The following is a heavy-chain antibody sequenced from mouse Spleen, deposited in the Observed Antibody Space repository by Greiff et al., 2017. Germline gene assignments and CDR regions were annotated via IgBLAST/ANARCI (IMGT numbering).Heavy chain of an antibody. CDR2: IYPGDGDT. Sequence: VQLQQSGAELVKPGASVKISCKASGYAFSSYWMNWVKQRPGKGLEWIGQIYPGDGDTNYNGKFKGKATLTADKSSSTAYMQLSSLTSEDSAVYFCARRIYYYGSGYFDVWGAGTTVTVSS. CDR3: ARRIYYYGSGYFDV. D-gene: IGHD1-1*01. V-gene: IGHV1-80*01. J-gene: IGHJ1*01. CDR1: GYAFSSYW.